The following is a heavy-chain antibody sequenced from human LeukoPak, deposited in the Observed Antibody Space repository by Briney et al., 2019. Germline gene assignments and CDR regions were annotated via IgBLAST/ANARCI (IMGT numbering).Heavy chain of an antibody. CDR2: IYTSGST. Sequence: SQTLSLTCTVSGGSFSNYYWSWIRQPAGKGLEWIGRIYTSGSTNYNPSVKSRVTMSVDTSNNQFSLKLTSVTAADTAVYYCARQPPQYYGMDVWGQGTTVTVSS. CDR3: ARQPPQYYGMDV. J-gene: IGHJ6*02. D-gene: IGHD1-14*01. V-gene: IGHV4-4*07. CDR1: GGSFSNYY.